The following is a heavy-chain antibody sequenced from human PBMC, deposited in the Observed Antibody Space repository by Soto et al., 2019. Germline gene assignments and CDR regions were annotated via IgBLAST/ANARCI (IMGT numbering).Heavy chain of an antibody. Sequence: ASVKVSCKASGYTFTRYTMNWVRQAPGQRLEWMGWINPDNGNTKSSQKFQDRVIITRDTSASTAYMDLSSLRSEDTAVYYCARGIAAGQLDPWGQGTLVTVSS. D-gene: IGHD6-13*01. CDR2: INPDNGNT. J-gene: IGHJ5*02. CDR1: GYTFTRYT. CDR3: ARGIAAGQLDP. V-gene: IGHV1-3*01.